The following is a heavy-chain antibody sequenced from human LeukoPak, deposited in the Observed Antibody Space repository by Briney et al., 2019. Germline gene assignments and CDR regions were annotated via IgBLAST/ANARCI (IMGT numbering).Heavy chain of an antibody. CDR1: GGTFSSYA. CDR2: IIPIFGTA. V-gene: IGHV1-69*13. Sequence: SVTVSCTASGGTFSSYAISWVRQAPGQGLEWMGGIIPIFGTANYAQKFQGRVTITADESTSTAYMELSSLRSEDTAVYYCAREGVDTSWHYNWFDPWGQGTLVTVSS. CDR3: AREGVDTSWHYNWFDP. J-gene: IGHJ5*02. D-gene: IGHD2-2*01.